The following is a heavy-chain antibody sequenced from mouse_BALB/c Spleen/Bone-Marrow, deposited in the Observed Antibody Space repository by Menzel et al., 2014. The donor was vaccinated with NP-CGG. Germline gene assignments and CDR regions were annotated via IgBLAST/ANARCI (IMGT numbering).Heavy chain of an antibody. J-gene: IGHJ4*01. CDR1: GYTFSSYW. Sequence: VQGVESGAELMKPGASVKISCKATGYTFSSYWIEWVKQRPGHGLEWIGEILPGSDTSNYNERFKGKATFTADTSSNTAHMQLSRLTSEDSAVYYWARGLYGNYGEWGQGTSVTVFS. CDR2: ILPGSDTS. CDR3: ARGLYGNYGE. D-gene: IGHD2-1*01. V-gene: IGHV1-9*01.